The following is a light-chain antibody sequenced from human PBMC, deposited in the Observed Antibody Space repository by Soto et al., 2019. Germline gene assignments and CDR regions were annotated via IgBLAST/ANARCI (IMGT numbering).Light chain of an antibody. J-gene: IGKJ5*01. V-gene: IGKV3-11*01. CDR3: QQRSKWIT. Sequence: EIVLTQSPATLSLSPGERATLSCRASQSVSSYLAWYQQKPGQAPRLLIYDASNRATGIPARFSGSGSGTDFTLTISSLEPEDFAVYYCQQRSKWITFGQGTRLAI. CDR1: QSVSSY. CDR2: DAS.